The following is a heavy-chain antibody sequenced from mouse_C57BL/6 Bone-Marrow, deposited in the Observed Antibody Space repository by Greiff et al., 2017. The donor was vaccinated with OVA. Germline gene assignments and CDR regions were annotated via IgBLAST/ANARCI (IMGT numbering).Heavy chain of an antibody. Sequence: VQLKESGPVLVKPGASVKMSCKASGYTFTDYYMNWVKQSHGKSLEWIGVINPYNGGTSYNQKFKGKATLTVDKSSSTAYMELNSLTSEDSAVYYCARDEAYDPDYWGQGTTLTVSS. CDR2: INPYNGGT. CDR1: GYTFTDYY. CDR3: ARDEAYDPDY. D-gene: IGHD2-3*01. J-gene: IGHJ2*01. V-gene: IGHV1-19*01.